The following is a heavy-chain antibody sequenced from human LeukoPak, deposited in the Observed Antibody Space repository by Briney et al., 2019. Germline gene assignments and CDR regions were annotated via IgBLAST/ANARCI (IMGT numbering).Heavy chain of an antibody. Sequence: SVKVSCKASGGTFSSYAISWVRQAPAQGLEWMGRIIPILGIANYAQKFQGRVTITADKSTSTAYMELSSLRSEDTAVYYCAREAGIAITGTIWYFDLWGRGTLVTVSS. D-gene: IGHD1/OR15-1a*01. V-gene: IGHV1-69*04. J-gene: IGHJ2*01. CDR3: AREAGIAITGTIWYFDL. CDR2: IIPILGIA. CDR1: GGTFSSYA.